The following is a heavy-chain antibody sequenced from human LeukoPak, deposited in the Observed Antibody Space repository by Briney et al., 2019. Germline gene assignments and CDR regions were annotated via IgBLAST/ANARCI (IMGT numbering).Heavy chain of an antibody. CDR1: GGSVSGYY. D-gene: IGHD4-23*01. CDR3: ARGGGYYYYGMDV. V-gene: IGHV4-34*01. J-gene: IGHJ6*04. Sequence: SETLSFTCAVYGGSVSGYYWSRIRQPPGKGLEWIGEINHSGSTNYNPSLKSRVTISVDTSKNQFSLRLSSVTAADTAVYYCARGGGYYYYGMDVWGKGTTVTVSS. CDR2: INHSGST.